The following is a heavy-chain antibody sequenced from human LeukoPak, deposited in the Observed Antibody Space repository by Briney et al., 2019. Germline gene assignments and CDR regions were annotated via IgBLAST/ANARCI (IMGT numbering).Heavy chain of an antibody. CDR1: GFTFSSYA. D-gene: IGHD3-10*01. Sequence: GGSLRLSCAASGFTFSSYAMSWVRQAPGKGLEWVSAISGSGGSTYYADSVKGRFTISRDNSKNTLYLQMNSLRAEDTAVYYCAKDTTMVRGGAVSALDYWGQGTLVTVSS. J-gene: IGHJ4*02. CDR3: AKDTTMVRGGAVSALDY. V-gene: IGHV3-23*01. CDR2: ISGSGGST.